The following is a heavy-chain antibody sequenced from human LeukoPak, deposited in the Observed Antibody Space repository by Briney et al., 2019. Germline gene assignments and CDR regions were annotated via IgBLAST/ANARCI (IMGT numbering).Heavy chain of an antibody. D-gene: IGHD3-22*01. V-gene: IGHV1-69*04. CDR3: ARKPNPYYYDSSGYLGDAFDI. J-gene: IGHJ3*02. Sequence: SVKVSCKASGGTFSSYAISWVRQAPGQGLEWMGRIIPILGIANYAQKFQGRVTITADKSTSTAYIELSSLRSEDTAVYYCARKPNPYYYDSSGYLGDAFDIWGQGTMVTVSS. CDR1: GGTFSSYA. CDR2: IIPILGIA.